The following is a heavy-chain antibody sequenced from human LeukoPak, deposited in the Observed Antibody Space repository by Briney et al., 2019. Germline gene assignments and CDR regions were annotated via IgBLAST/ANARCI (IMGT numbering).Heavy chain of an antibody. CDR3: ARDASGYVS. V-gene: IGHV3-21*01. CDR2: VSTGSNYI. D-gene: IGHD3-22*01. Sequence: GGSLRLSCTASGFTFSSYSLNWVRQAPGKGLEWVSSVSTGSNYIYYADSVKGRFTISRDNDKNSLYLQMNSLRVEDTAGYYWARDASGYVSWGRGPLVTVSS. CDR1: GFTFSSYS. J-gene: IGHJ5*02.